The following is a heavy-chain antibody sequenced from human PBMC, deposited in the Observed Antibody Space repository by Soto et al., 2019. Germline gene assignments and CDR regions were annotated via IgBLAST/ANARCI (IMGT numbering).Heavy chain of an antibody. V-gene: IGHV4-61*01. J-gene: IGHJ6*02. D-gene: IGHD4-17*01. Sequence: SETLSLTCTVSCGSVSSGSYYWSWIRQPPGKGLEWIGYIYYSGSTNYNPSLKSRVTISVDTSKNQFSLKLSSVTAADTAVYYCARGGNDYGEYYGMDVWGQGTTVTVSS. CDR2: IYYSGST. CDR1: CGSVSSGSYY. CDR3: ARGGNDYGEYYGMDV.